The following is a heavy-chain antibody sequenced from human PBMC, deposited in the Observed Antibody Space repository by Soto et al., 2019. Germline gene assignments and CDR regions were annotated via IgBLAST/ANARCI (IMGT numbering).Heavy chain of an antibody. J-gene: IGHJ3*01. Sequence: QITLKESGPALVKPTQTLTLTCTCSGFSLNTNEVGVGWIRQTPGKALEWVALIYWDDDKRYSPSLKGRLTITRDTSKNQVVLKRTIMEPVNTTTYYRVHSVLLVGDAFEVWGQGTMVTVSS. CDR1: GFSLNTNEVG. CDR2: IYWDDDK. CDR3: VHSVLLVGDAFEV. D-gene: IGHD1-26*01. V-gene: IGHV2-5*02.